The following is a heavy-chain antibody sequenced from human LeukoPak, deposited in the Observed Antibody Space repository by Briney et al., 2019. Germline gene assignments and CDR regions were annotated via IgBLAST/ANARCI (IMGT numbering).Heavy chain of an antibody. J-gene: IGHJ4*02. CDR1: GFTFSNYG. CDR3: AKEGQWHPAGYFDY. V-gene: IGHV3-30*18. Sequence: GGSLRLSCAASGFTFSNYGMDWVRQAPGKGLEWVAIISYDGSNKYYADSVKGRFTISRDNSKNTLYLQMNSLRDEDTAVYYCAKEGQWHPAGYFDYWGQGTLVIVSS. CDR2: ISYDGSNK. D-gene: IGHD6-19*01.